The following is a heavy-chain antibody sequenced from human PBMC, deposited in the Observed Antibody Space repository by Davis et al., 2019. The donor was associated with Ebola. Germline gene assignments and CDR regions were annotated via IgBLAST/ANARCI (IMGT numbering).Heavy chain of an antibody. Sequence: HTGGSLRLSCVASGFTLSSSVMHWVRQAPGKGLVWVSRIHRDGSPTNYADSVKGRFTISRDNAKNTLYLQMNSLRAEDTAVYYCARGFNWNYMYDSWDQGTLVTVSS. CDR2: IHRDGSPT. CDR1: GFTLSSSV. V-gene: IGHV3-74*01. D-gene: IGHD1-7*01. CDR3: ARGFNWNYMYDS. J-gene: IGHJ4*02.